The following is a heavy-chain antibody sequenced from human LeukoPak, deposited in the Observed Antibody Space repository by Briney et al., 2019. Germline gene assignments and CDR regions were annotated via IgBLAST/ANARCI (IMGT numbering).Heavy chain of an antibody. V-gene: IGHV3-30*04. J-gene: IGHJ4*01. CDR3: VRDFSVTRLERPFDS. Sequence: GRSLILSCAASGFTFSRYAMHWVRQAPGKGLEWVAVTSHDGRDGHYADSVKGRFTHSRDNSKNTLYLEMNSLRVEDTAVYYCVRDFSVTRLERPFDSWGQGTLVTVSS. CDR1: GFTFSRYA. CDR2: TSHDGRDG. D-gene: IGHD1-1*01.